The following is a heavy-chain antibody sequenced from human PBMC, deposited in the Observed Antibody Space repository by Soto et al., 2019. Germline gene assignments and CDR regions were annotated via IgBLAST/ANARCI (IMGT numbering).Heavy chain of an antibody. V-gene: IGHV4-30-2*01. CDR3: SRQGFGVLHGLVDF. J-gene: IGHJ6*02. D-gene: IGHD3-10*01. CDR1: GDSISSGGYS. Sequence: SETLSLTCDVSGDSISSGGYSWNWIRQPPGKGLEWSGYMFHSGGTGYNPYLKSRVTMTVDTSNNKFSLKRSSVTAADTAVYYCSRQGFGVLHGLVDFWGQGTTVPVSS. CDR2: MFHSGGT.